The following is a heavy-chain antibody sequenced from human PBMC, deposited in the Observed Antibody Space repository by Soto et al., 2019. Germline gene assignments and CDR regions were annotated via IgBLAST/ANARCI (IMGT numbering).Heavy chain of an antibody. J-gene: IGHJ4*02. V-gene: IGHV3-21*01. D-gene: IGHD2-2*01. Sequence: EVQLVELGGGLVEPGGSLRLSCAASGFTFSSYAMNWVRQAPGKGLEWVSSISSGGSFTYYADSVKGQFTISRDNAKNSLYLQLNSLSAEDTAVYSCARDHARGSTSYTQGYFDYWGQGTLV. CDR3: ARDHARGSTSYTQGYFDY. CDR2: ISSGGSFT. CDR1: GFTFSSYA.